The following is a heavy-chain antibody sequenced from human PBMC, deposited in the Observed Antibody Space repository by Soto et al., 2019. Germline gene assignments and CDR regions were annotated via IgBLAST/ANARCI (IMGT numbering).Heavy chain of an antibody. Sequence: GASVKVSCKASGGAFSSYTISWVRQAPGQGLEWMGRIIPILGIANYAQKFQGRVTITADKSTSTAYMELSSLRSEDTAVYYCARVLGPGPNNYDRSGYNYWGQGTLVTVSS. D-gene: IGHD3-22*01. CDR2: IIPILGIA. V-gene: IGHV1-69*02. CDR1: GGAFSSYT. J-gene: IGHJ4*02. CDR3: ARVLGPGPNNYDRSGYNY.